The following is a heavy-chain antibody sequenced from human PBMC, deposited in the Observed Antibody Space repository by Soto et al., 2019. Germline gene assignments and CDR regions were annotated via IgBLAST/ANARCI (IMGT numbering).Heavy chain of an antibody. V-gene: IGHV4-39*01. CDR3: ARHRWGSGSYSGLLDF. CDR1: GGSISTSSYF. D-gene: IGHD3-10*01. Sequence: PSETLSLTCSVSGGSISTSSYFWGWIRQPPGKGLEWVGAVHYSGSANYRSSLQSRVPISVDTSQNQFSLRLRSVTAADTAVYYCARHRWGSGSYSGLLDFWGQGALVTVSS. CDR2: VHYSGSA. J-gene: IGHJ4*02.